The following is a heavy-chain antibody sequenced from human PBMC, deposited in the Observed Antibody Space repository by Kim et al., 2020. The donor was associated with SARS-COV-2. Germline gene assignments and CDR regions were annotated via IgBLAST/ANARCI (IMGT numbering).Heavy chain of an antibody. J-gene: IGHJ4*02. Sequence: PSFQGHVTISADKSISTAYLQWSSLKASDTAMYYCARHLAGGNWNYAFSRWGQGTLVTVSS. V-gene: IGHV5-10-1*01. D-gene: IGHD1-7*01. CDR3: ARHLAGGNWNYAFSR.